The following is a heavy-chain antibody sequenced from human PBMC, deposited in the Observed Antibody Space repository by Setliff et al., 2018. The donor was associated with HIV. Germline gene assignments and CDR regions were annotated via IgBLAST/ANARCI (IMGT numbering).Heavy chain of an antibody. D-gene: IGHD2-8*02. CDR3: ARVSSTYWYSIFRNYYYHMDV. J-gene: IGHJ6*03. Sequence: SETLSLTCAVYGGSFSAYYWSWIRQPPGKGLEWIGSIYHTGSTYYKPSLKSRVTISVDTSKTQFSLKLSSVTAADTAVYYCARVSSTYWYSIFRNYYYHMDVWGKGTTVTVSS. V-gene: IGHV4-34*01. CDR1: GGSFSAYY. CDR2: IYHTGST.